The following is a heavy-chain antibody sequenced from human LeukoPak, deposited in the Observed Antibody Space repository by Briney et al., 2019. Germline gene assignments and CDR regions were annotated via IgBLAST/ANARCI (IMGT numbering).Heavy chain of an antibody. D-gene: IGHD1-26*01. CDR3: ARDRVGYYFDY. J-gene: IGHJ4*02. Sequence: GGSLRLSCAASGFTFRDYYMSWIRQAPGKGLEWISYISDSSSYTNYADSVKGRFTISRDNAKNSLYLQMNSLRAEDTAVYYCARDRVGYYFDYWGQGTLVTVSS. V-gene: IGHV3-11*05. CDR1: GFTFRDYY. CDR2: ISDSSSYT.